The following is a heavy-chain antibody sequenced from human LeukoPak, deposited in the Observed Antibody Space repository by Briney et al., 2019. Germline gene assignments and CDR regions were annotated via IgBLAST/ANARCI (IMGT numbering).Heavy chain of an antibody. CDR1: GGSFSGYY. CDR2: INHSGST. D-gene: IGHD2-2*01. J-gene: IGHJ6*02. Sequence: SETLSLTCAVYGGSFSGYYWSWIRQPPGKGLEWIGEINHSGSTNYNPSLKSRVTISVDTSKNQFSLKLSSVTAADTAVYYCARGYQPGWPDSNYYYGMDVWGQGTTVTVSS. V-gene: IGHV4-34*01. CDR3: ARGYQPGWPDSNYYYGMDV.